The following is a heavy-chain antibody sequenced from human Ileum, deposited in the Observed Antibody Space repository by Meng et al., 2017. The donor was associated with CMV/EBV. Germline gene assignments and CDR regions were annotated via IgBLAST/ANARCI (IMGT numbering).Heavy chain of an antibody. D-gene: IGHD5-18*01. CDR2: IWYDGSNK. Sequence: GESLKISCAASGFTFSRYGMHWVRQAAGKGLEWVAVIWYDGSNKYYADSVKGRFTISRDKSKNTLYLQMNSLRAEDAAVYYCANGTRGYSYGLSDYSYYYGMDVWGQGTTVTVSS. CDR3: ANGTRGYSYGLSDYSYYYGMDV. V-gene: IGHV3-33*03. CDR1: GFTFSRYG. J-gene: IGHJ6*02.